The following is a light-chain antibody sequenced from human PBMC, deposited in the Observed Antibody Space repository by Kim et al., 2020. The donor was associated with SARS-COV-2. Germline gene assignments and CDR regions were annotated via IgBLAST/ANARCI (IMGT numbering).Light chain of an antibody. J-gene: IGLJ1*01. Sequence: SYELTQPPSVSVSPGQTASISCSGQNLGNKYVSWYQQRPGHSPVLVIYRDRSRPSGIPERFSGSNSGGAATLTISVTQAMDEADYYCQVWDSGTFVFGTGTKVTVL. V-gene: IGLV3-1*01. CDR3: QVWDSGTFV. CDR1: NLGNKY. CDR2: RDR.